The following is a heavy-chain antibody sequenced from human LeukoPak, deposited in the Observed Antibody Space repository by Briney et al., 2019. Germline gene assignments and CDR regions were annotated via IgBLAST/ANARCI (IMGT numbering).Heavy chain of an antibody. D-gene: IGHD3-10*01. J-gene: IGHJ4*02. CDR2: MNPNSGNT. CDR3: ARDSFGDGSENDY. V-gene: IGHV1-8*01. CDR1: GYTFTSYD. Sequence: ASVKVSCKASGYTFTSYDINWVRQATGQGLEWMGWMNPNSGNTGYAQKFQGRVTMTRNTSISTAYMELRSLRSDDTAVYYCARDSFGDGSENDYWGQGTLVTVSS.